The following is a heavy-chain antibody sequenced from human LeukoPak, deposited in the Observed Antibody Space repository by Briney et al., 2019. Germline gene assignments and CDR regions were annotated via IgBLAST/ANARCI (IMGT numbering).Heavy chain of an antibody. CDR2: IRYDGSNK. Sequence: GGSLRLSCAASGFTFSSYGMHWVRQAPGKGLEWVAFIRYDGSNKYYADSVKGRFTISRDNSKNTLYLQMNSLRAEDTAVYYCAKDLRGAAAAIDCWGQGTLVTVSS. J-gene: IGHJ4*02. D-gene: IGHD6-13*01. V-gene: IGHV3-30*02. CDR3: AKDLRGAAAAIDC. CDR1: GFTFSSYG.